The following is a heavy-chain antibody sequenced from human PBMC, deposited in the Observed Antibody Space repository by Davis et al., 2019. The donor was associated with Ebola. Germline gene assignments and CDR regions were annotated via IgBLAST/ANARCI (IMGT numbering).Heavy chain of an antibody. D-gene: IGHD3-10*01. CDR3: ARGQVVRGVIIN. CDR2: INHSGST. CDR1: GGSFSGYY. J-gene: IGHJ4*02. Sequence: SETLSLTCAVYGGSFSGYYWSRSRQPPGNGLAWTWEINHSGSTNYNPSLKSRVTISVDTSKNQFSLKLSSVTAADTAVYYCARGQVVRGVIINWGQGTLVTVSS. V-gene: IGHV4-34*01.